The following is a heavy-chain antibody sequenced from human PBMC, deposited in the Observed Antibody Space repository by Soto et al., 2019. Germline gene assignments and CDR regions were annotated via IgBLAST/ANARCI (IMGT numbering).Heavy chain of an antibody. D-gene: IGHD3-16*01. V-gene: IGHV4-59*01. J-gene: IGHJ3*02. CDR3: ATPLGSRHDAFDI. CDR1: GGSISSYY. Sequence: SETLSLTCTVSGGSISSYYWSWIRQPPGKGLEWIGYIYYSGSTNYNPSLKSRVTISVDTSKNQFSLKLSSVTAADTAVYYCATPLGSRHDAFDIWGQGTMVTVSS. CDR2: IYYSGST.